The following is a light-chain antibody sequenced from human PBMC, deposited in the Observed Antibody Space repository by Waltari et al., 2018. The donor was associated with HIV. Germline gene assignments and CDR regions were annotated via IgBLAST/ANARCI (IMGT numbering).Light chain of an antibody. V-gene: IGKV1-5*03. CDR1: QTVGDW. J-gene: IGKJ1*01. Sequence: DIHMTHSPPTLTPSIGDRVNKTCRARQTVGDWLAWYQQKPGEAPTLLIYRATTVENEVPSRFSGSASETDFTLAIDSLHPDDFATYYCHQYSNYLGSFGQGTRVQLK. CDR2: RAT. CDR3: HQYSNYLGS.